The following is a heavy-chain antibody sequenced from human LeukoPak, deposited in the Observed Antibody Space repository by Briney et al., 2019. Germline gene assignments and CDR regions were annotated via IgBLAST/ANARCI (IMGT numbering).Heavy chain of an antibody. Sequence: ASVKVSCKASGGTFSSYAISWVRQAPGQGLEWMGGIIPIFGTINYAQKFLGRVTITADGSTNTAYMELSSLRSEDTAVYYCARAPQTGPHYYGVDVWGKGTTVTVSS. D-gene: IGHD3-9*01. CDR3: ARAPQTGPHYYGVDV. CDR2: IIPIFGTI. J-gene: IGHJ6*04. CDR1: GGTFSSYA. V-gene: IGHV1-69*13.